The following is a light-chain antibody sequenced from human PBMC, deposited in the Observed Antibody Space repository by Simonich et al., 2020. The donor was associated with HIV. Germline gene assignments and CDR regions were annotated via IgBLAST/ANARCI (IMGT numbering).Light chain of an antibody. J-gene: IGKJ1*01. CDR1: QSVLYSSNNKNY. CDR3: QQYYSTPQT. CDR2: CAS. Sequence: IVMTQSPDSLAVSLGERATINCKSSQSVLYSSNNKNYLAWYQQKPGQPPKLLIYCASTRESGVPDRFSGSGSGTDFTLTISSLQAEDVAVYYCQQYYSTPQTFGQGTKVEIK. V-gene: IGKV4-1*01.